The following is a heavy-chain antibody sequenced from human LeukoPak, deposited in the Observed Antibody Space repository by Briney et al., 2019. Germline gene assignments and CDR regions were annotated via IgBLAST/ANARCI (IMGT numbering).Heavy chain of an antibody. CDR2: ISNSGRT. CDR1: GGSISSSHW. CDR3: TRVEGFRYFDY. Sequence: PSETLSLTCAVSGGSISSSHWWSWVRQPPGKGREWIGEISNSGRTNFNPSLKSRVTISVDKSKNQFSLKLTSVTAADTALYYCTRVEGFRYFDYWGQGTLVTVSS. V-gene: IGHV4-4*02. J-gene: IGHJ4*02. D-gene: IGHD3-3*01.